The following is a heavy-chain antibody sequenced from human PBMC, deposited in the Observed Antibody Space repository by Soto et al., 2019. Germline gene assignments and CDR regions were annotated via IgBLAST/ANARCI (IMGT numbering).Heavy chain of an antibody. CDR2: IKSKTDGGTT. J-gene: IGHJ5*02. D-gene: IGHD4-17*01. V-gene: IGHV3-15*07. Sequence: EVQLVESGGGLVKPGGSLRLSCAASGFTFSNAWMNWVRQAPGKGLEWVGRIKSKTDGGTTDYAAPVKGRFTISRDDSKNTLYLQMNSLKTEDTAVYYCTTSADYGDYVVWFDPWGQGTLVTVSS. CDR1: GFTFSNAW. CDR3: TTSADYGDYVVWFDP.